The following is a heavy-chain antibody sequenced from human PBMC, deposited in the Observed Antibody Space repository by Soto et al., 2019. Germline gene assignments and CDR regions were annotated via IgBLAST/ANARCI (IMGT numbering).Heavy chain of an antibody. V-gene: IGHV2-70*12. CDR1: GFSLSTSGMC. CDR2: IDWDDDK. Sequence: SGPTLVNPTQTLTLACTFWGFSLSTSGMCVSWIRQPPGKALEWLALIDWDDDKYYSTSLKTRLTISKDTSKNQVVLTMTNMDPVDTATYYCAHRQGYYGMDVWGQGTTVTVSS. CDR3: AHRQGYYGMDV. J-gene: IGHJ6*02.